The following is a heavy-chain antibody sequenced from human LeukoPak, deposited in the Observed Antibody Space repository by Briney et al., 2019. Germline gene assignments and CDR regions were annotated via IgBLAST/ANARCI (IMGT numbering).Heavy chain of an antibody. D-gene: IGHD1-7*01. CDR3: ARDRASNWNYVGYFDY. V-gene: IGHV4-59*11. CDR2: IYYSGST. J-gene: IGHJ4*02. Sequence: SETLSLTCTGSGGSISSHSWSWIRPPPGKGLEWVGNIYYSGSTNYNPSLKSRVTISVDTSKNQFSLKLSSVTAADTAVYYCARDRASNWNYVGYFDYWGQGTLVTVSS. CDR1: GGSISSHS.